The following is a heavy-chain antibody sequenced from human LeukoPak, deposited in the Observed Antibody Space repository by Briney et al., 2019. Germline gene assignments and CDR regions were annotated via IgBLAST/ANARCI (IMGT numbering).Heavy chain of an antibody. J-gene: IGHJ4*02. CDR1: GGTFSSYT. Sequence: SSVKVSCKASGGTFSSYTISWVRQAPGQGLEWMGRIIPILGIANYAQKFQGRVTITAGKSTSTAYMELSSLRSEDTAVYYCARAESGYLYFDYWGQGTLVTVSS. CDR2: IIPILGIA. CDR3: ARAESGYLYFDY. V-gene: IGHV1-69*02. D-gene: IGHD5-12*01.